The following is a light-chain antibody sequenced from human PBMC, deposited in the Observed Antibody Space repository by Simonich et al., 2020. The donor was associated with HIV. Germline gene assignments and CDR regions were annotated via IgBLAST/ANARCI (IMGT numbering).Light chain of an antibody. CDR2: DVS. Sequence: QSALTQPASVSGSPGQSITISCTGTSSDVGGYKYVSWYQQHPGKAPKLMIYDVSKRPSGVSHRFAGSKSGNTASLTISGLQAEDEADYYCCSYAGGYTLVFGGGTKLTVL. J-gene: IGLJ2*01. CDR3: CSYAGGYTLV. V-gene: IGLV2-11*01. CDR1: SSDVGGYKY.